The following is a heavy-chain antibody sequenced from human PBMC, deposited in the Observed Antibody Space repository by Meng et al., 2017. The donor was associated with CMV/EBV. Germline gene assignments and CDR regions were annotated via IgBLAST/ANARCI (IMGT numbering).Heavy chain of an antibody. D-gene: IGHD5-18*01. J-gene: IGHJ4*02. CDR3: ARGRPPGYSYGGYFDY. Sequence: GSISSSSYYWGWIRQPPGKGLEWIGSIYYSGSTNYNPSLKSRVTISVDTSKNQFSLKLSSVTAADTAVYYCARGRPPGYSYGGYFDYWGQGTLVTVSS. V-gene: IGHV4-39*07. CDR2: IYYSGST. CDR1: GSISSSSYY.